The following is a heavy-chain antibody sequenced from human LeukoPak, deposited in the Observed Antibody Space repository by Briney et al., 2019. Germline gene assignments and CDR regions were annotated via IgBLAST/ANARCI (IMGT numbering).Heavy chain of an antibody. J-gene: IGHJ6*03. CDR2: INHSGST. V-gene: IGHV4-34*01. CDR3: ARQVHDYSKTYYYYMDV. CDR1: GGSFCGYY. D-gene: IGHD4-11*01. Sequence: SETLSLTCAVYGGSFCGYYWSWIRQPPGKGLEWIGEINHSGSTNYNPSLKSRVTISVDASKNQFSLKLSSVTAADTAVYYCARQVHDYSKTYYYYMDVWGKGTTVTVSS.